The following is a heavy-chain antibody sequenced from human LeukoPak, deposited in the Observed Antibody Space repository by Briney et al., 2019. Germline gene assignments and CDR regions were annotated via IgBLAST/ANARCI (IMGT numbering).Heavy chain of an antibody. D-gene: IGHD6-13*01. CDR2: IRYDGSNK. CDR3: ARAYSSSWWEDYYYYYMDV. CDR1: EFTFSSYG. V-gene: IGHV3-30*02. J-gene: IGHJ6*03. Sequence: GGSLRLSCAASEFTFSSYGMHWVRQAPGKGLEWVAFIRYDGSNKYYADSVKGRFTISRDNSKNTLYLHVNSLRPEDTAVYYCARAYSSSWWEDYYYYYMDVWGKGTTVTISS.